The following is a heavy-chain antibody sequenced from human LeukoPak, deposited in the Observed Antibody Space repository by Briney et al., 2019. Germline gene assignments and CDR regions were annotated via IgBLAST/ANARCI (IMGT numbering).Heavy chain of an antibody. V-gene: IGHV3-48*01. J-gene: IGHJ4*02. CDR2: ISSSSSTI. CDR3: ARGAYYYED. D-gene: IGHD3-22*01. CDR1: GFTFSSHS. Sequence: GGSLRLSCAASGFTFSSHSMNWVRQAPGKGLEWVSYISSSSSTIYYADSVKGRSTISRDNAKNSLYLQVNSLRAEDTAVYYCARGAYYYEDWGQGTLVTVSS.